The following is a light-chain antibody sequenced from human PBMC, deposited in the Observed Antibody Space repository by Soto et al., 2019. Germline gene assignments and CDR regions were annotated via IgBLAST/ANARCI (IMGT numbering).Light chain of an antibody. CDR1: QSVSSD. Sequence: EIVMTHSPATLSVSPWEIATLSCRASQSVSSDLAWYQQKPGQAPRLLIYYTSTRATGFPARFSGGGSGTEFTLTISSLQSEDFAVYYCQQYNTWPLTFGGGTKVDIK. CDR3: QQYNTWPLT. V-gene: IGKV3-15*01. CDR2: YTS. J-gene: IGKJ4*01.